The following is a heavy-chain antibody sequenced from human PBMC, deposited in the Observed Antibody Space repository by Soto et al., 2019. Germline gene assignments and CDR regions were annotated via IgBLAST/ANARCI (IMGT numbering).Heavy chain of an antibody. D-gene: IGHD2-21*02. V-gene: IGHV1-18*01. Sequence: ASVKVSCKASGYTFTSYVIRWVRQAPGQGLEWMGWISAYNGNTNYAQKLQGRVTMTTDTSTSTAYMELRSLRSDDTAVYYCARDLYCGGGCYLGHYFDYWGQGTLVTVSS. CDR1: GYTFTSYV. CDR3: ARDLYCGGGCYLGHYFDY. CDR2: ISAYNGNT. J-gene: IGHJ4*02.